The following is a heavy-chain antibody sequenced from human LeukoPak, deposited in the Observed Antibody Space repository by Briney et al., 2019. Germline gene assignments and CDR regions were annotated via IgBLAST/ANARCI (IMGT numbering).Heavy chain of an antibody. CDR3: ARSQRGYSYGEH. CDR2: VDNDGSGT. D-gene: IGHD5-18*01. CDR1: GFSFSNYW. Sequence: PGGSLRLSCAASGFSFSNYWMHWVRHVPGKGVVWVSRVDNDGSGTTYADSVKGRFTISRDNAKNTVYLQMNSLRAEDTAVYYCARSQRGYSYGEHWGQGTPVTVSS. V-gene: IGHV3-74*01. J-gene: IGHJ4*02.